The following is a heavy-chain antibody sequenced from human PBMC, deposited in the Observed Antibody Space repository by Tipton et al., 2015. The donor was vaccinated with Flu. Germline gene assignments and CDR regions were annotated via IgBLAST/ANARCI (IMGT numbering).Heavy chain of an antibody. D-gene: IGHD3-10*01. CDR2: IFHSGDT. Sequence: GLVKPSETLSLTCDVSGYFISSGYYWGWIRQPPGKGLEWIGSIFHSGDTLYNPSLKRRVTVSVDTLKNQFSLKVTSVTAADTALYYCMRHANYGSGSPYYFDHWGQGSLVTVSS. CDR3: MRHANYGSGSPYYFDH. CDR1: GYFISSGYY. V-gene: IGHV4-38-2*01. J-gene: IGHJ4*02.